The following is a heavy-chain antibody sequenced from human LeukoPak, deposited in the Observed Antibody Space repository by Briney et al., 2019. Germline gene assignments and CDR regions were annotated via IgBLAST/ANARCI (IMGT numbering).Heavy chain of an antibody. CDR1: GYTFTAYY. J-gene: IGHJ4*02. D-gene: IGHD6-13*01. CDR2: INPNSGGT. V-gene: IGHV1-2*02. CDR3: ARQYSSSWPNDY. Sequence: ASVKVSCKASGYTFTAYYIHWVRQAPGQGLEWMGWINPNSGGTNYAQKFQGRVTMTRDTSISTAYMELSRLRSDDTAVYYCARQYSSSWPNDYWGQGTLVTVSS.